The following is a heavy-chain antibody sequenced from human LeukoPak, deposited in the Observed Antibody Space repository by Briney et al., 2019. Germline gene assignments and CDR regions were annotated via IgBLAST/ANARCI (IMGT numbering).Heavy chain of an antibody. Sequence: PGGSLRLSCAASGFTFSDYSMKWVRQAPGKGLVWVSRINSDGSSTSYADSVKGRFTISRDNAKNTLYLQMNSLRAEDTAVYYCARGYSSSWDYFDYWGQGTLVTVSS. J-gene: IGHJ4*02. CDR1: GFTFSDYS. D-gene: IGHD6-13*01. V-gene: IGHV3-74*01. CDR2: INSDGSST. CDR3: ARGYSSSWDYFDY.